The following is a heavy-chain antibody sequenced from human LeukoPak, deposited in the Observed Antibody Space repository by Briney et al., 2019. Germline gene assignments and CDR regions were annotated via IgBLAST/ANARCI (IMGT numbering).Heavy chain of an antibody. CDR2: MNPNSGNT. CDR1: GYTFTSYA. CDR3: ARTLGCSSTSCKGWFDP. Sequence: ASVKVSCKASGYTFTSYAINWVRQATGQGLEWMGWMNPNSGNTGYAQKFQGRVTITRNTSISTAYMELSSLRSEDTAVYYCARTLGCSSTSCKGWFDPWGQGTLVTVSS. D-gene: IGHD2-2*01. V-gene: IGHV1-8*03. J-gene: IGHJ5*02.